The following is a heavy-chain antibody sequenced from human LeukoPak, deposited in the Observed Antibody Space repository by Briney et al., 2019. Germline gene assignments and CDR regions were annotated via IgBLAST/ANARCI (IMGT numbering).Heavy chain of an antibody. D-gene: IGHD3-10*01. CDR3: AKDSFSGSYFDY. J-gene: IGHJ4*02. CDR1: GFTFSSYA. V-gene: IGHV3-23*01. CDR2: ISGSGGST. Sequence: PGGSLRLSCAASGFTFSSYAMSWVRQAPGKGLEWVSAISGSGGSTYYADSVKGRFTISRDNSENTLYLQMNSLRAEDTAVYYCAKDSFSGSYFDYWGQGTLVTVSS.